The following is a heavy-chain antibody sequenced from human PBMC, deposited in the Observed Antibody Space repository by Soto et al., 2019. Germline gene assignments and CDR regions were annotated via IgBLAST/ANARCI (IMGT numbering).Heavy chain of an antibody. J-gene: IGHJ4*02. CDR2: IYSGGST. D-gene: IGHD6-19*01. CDR3: ARDRGIAVAGGYFDY. Sequence: GGSLRLSCAASGFTVSSNYMSWVRQAPGKGLEWVSVIYSGGSTYYADSVKGRFTISRDNSKNTLYLQMNSLRAEDTAVYYCARDRGIAVAGGYFDYWGQGTLVTVSS. V-gene: IGHV3-66*01. CDR1: GFTVSSNY.